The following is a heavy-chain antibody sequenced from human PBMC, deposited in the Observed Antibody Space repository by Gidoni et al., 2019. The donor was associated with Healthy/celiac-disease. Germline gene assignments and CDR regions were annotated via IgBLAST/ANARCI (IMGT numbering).Heavy chain of an antibody. CDR1: GFSLSTSGVG. V-gene: IGHV2-5*02. Sequence: QITLKESGPTLVKPTQTLTLTCTFSGFSLSTSGVGVGWIRQPPGKALEWLALIYWDDDKRYSPSLKSRLTITKDTSKNQVVLTMTTMDPVDTATYYCAHQPGITAAFDIWGQGTMVTVSS. CDR2: IYWDDDK. D-gene: IGHD3-10*01. CDR3: AHQPGITAAFDI. J-gene: IGHJ3*02.